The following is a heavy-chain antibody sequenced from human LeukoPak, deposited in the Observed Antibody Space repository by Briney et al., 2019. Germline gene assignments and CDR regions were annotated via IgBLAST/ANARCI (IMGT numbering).Heavy chain of an antibody. J-gene: IGHJ4*02. D-gene: IGHD6-19*01. CDR1: GFTFSSYA. CDR3: AKVRFGQWVVSTYFGY. CDR2: MSYDGSNK. Sequence: GGSLRLSCAASGFTFSSYAMHWVRQAPGKGLEWVSVMSYDGSNKYYADSVKGRFTISRDNSKNTLYLQMNSLRAEDTAVYYCAKVRFGQWVVSTYFGYRGQGTLVTVSS. V-gene: IGHV3-30*04.